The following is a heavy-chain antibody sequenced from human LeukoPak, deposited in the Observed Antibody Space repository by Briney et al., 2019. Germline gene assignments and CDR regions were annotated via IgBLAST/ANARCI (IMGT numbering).Heavy chain of an antibody. Sequence: SETLSLTCTVSGGSISSSSYYWGWIRQPPGKGLEWIGSIYYSGSTYYNPSLKSRVTISVDTSKNQFSLKLSSVTAADTAVYYCARASNWFDPWGQGTLVTVSS. CDR3: ARASNWFDP. CDR2: IYYSGST. J-gene: IGHJ5*02. V-gene: IGHV4-39*07. CDR1: GGSISSSSYY.